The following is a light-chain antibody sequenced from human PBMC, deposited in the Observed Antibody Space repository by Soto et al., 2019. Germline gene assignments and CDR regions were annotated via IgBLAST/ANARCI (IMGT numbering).Light chain of an antibody. Sequence: QSALTQPASVSGSPGQSITISCTGTSSDVGGSKYVAWYQQPPGKAPRIIIYDVSDRPSGVSYRFSGSKSGNTASLTITGLQAEDGADYSCGSYTPFTTMVFGGGTKLTVL. CDR2: DVS. J-gene: IGLJ3*02. CDR3: GSYTPFTTMV. CDR1: SSDVGGSKY. V-gene: IGLV2-14*01.